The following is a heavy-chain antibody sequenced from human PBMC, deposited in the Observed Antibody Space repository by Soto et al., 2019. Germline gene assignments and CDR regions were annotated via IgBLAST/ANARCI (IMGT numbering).Heavy chain of an antibody. CDR3: AGRSSSTGRSNWFDP. V-gene: IGHV1-69*01. J-gene: IGHJ5*02. CDR2: IIPIFGTA. D-gene: IGHD6-6*01. Sequence: QVQLVQSGAEVKKPGSSVKVSCKASGVTFSSYAISWVRQAPGQGLEWMGGIIPIFGTANYAQKFQGRVAITADESTRTAYMELSSLRSEDTAVYYGAGRSSSTGRSNWFDPWGQETLVTAS. CDR1: GVTFSSYA.